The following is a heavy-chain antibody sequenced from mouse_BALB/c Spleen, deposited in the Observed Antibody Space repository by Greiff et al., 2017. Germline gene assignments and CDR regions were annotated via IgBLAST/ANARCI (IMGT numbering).Heavy chain of an antibody. Sequence: EVKLMESGGGLVQPGGSLKLSCAASGFDFSRYWMSWVRQAPGKGLEWIGEINPDSSTINYTPSLKDKFIISRDNAKNTLYLQMSKVRSEDTALYYCARGGYYDRFAYWGQGTLVTVSA. D-gene: IGHD2-3*01. CDR3: ARGGYYDRFAY. J-gene: IGHJ3*01. CDR1: GFDFSRYW. CDR2: INPDSSTI. V-gene: IGHV4-1*02.